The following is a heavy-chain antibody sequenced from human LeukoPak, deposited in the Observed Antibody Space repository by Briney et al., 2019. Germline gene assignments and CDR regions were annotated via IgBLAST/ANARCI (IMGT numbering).Heavy chain of an antibody. D-gene: IGHD3-22*01. Sequence: GSLRLPCAASGFTVSSNYMSWVRQAPGKGLEWVSVIYSGGSTYYADSVKGRFTISRDNSKNTLYLQMNSLRAEDTAVYYCARGGYYYDSSGYYYPPGAFDIWGQGTMVTVSS. CDR1: GFTVSSNY. J-gene: IGHJ3*02. CDR3: ARGGYYYDSSGYYYPPGAFDI. CDR2: IYSGGST. V-gene: IGHV3-53*01.